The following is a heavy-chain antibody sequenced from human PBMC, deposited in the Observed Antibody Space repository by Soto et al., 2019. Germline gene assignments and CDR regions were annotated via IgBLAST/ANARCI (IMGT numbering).Heavy chain of an antibody. CDR1: GDSITSTNW. V-gene: IGHV4-4*02. Sequence: QVQLQESGPGLVKPSGTLSLTCAISGDSITSTNWWAWVRQSPGKGLEWIGEIHHSETTNYNPSLNSRVTIPVXXXKXXFSLELTSVTAADTADYYCARTSYSDPTGYYNLDVWGQGTAVTVSS. D-gene: IGHD3-22*01. J-gene: IGHJ6*02. CDR3: ARTSYSDPTGYYNLDV. CDR2: IHHSETT.